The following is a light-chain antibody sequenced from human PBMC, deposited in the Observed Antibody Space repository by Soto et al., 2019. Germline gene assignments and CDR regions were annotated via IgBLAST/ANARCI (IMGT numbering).Light chain of an antibody. CDR3: QQANNWPLT. Sequence: DSQMTQSPSSLSASVGERVTISCQASRAIDNNLNWYQQKPGQAPNLLIFDASNWETGIPARFSGSRSGTHFTLTISSLQSEDIAIYYCQQANNWPLTFGQGTRV. J-gene: IGKJ1*01. V-gene: IGKV1-33*01. CDR2: DAS. CDR1: RAIDNN.